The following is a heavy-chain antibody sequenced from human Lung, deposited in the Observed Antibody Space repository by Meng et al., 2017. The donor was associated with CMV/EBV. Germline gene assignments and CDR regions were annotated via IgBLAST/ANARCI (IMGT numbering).Heavy chain of an antibody. Sequence: SVXVSXXASGYTFTSYGISWVRQAPGQGLEWMGWNSAYNGNTNYAQKFQGRVTMTTDASTSTAYMELRSLRSDDTAMYFCARADYLLVHYYYYGMDVWGQGNXV. D-gene: IGHD4/OR15-4a*01. CDR2: NSAYNGNT. CDR3: ARADYLLVHYYYYGMDV. CDR1: GYTFTSYG. V-gene: IGHV1-18*01. J-gene: IGHJ6*01.